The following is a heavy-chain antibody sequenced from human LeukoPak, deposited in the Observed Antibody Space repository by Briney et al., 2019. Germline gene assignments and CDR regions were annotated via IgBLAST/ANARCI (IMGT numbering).Heavy chain of an antibody. CDR2: INHSGST. Sequence: SETLSLTCTVYGGSFSGYYWSWIRQPPGKGLEWIGEINHSGSTNYNPSLKSRVTISVDTSKNQFSLKLSSVTAADTAVYYCARGITMVRGVPGYFDLWGRGTLVTVSS. D-gene: IGHD3-10*01. CDR1: GGSFSGYY. J-gene: IGHJ2*01. V-gene: IGHV4-34*01. CDR3: ARGITMVRGVPGYFDL.